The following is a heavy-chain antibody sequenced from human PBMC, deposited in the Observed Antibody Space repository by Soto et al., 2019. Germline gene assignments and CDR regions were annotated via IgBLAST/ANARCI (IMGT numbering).Heavy chain of an antibody. CDR3: ARISNVGYSYGPTYYYYGIDV. V-gene: IGHV2-26*01. CDR2: IFSNDEK. CDR1: GFSLSNARMG. D-gene: IGHD5-18*01. Sequence: QVTLKESGPVLVKSTETLTLTCTVSGFSLSNARMGVSWIRQPPGKALEWLAHIFSNDEKSYSTSLKSRLTISMDTSKSQVLLTMTNMDPVDTATYYCARISNVGYSYGPTYYYYGIDVWGQGTTVTVSS. J-gene: IGHJ6*02.